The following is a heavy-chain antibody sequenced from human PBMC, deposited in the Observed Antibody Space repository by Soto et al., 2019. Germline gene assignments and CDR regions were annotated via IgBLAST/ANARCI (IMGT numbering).Heavy chain of an antibody. CDR1: GVTISSGGYY. D-gene: IGHD5-18*01. J-gene: IGHJ4*02. CDR3: ARYTARDANFDY. V-gene: IGHV4-31*03. CDR2: IYYSGST. Sequence: SETLSLTCTVSGVTISSGGYYCSWIRQHPGKGLEWIGYIYYSGSTYYNPSLKSRVTISVDTSKNQFSLKLSSVTAADTAVYYCARYTARDANFDYWGQGTLVTVS.